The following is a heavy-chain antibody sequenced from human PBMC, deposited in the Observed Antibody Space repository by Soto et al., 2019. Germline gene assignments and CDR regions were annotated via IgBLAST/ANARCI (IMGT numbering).Heavy chain of an antibody. D-gene: IGHD2-15*01. J-gene: IGHJ6*03. CDR3: ASSCSGGSCYRNYYMDV. CDR1: GYTFTSYA. CDR2: INAGNGNT. V-gene: IGHV1-3*01. Sequence: ASVKVSCKSSGYTFTSYAMHWVRQAPGQRLEWMGWINAGNGNTKYSQKFQGRVTITRDTSASTAYMELSSLRSEDTAVYYCASSCSGGSCYRNYYMDVWGKGTTVTVSS.